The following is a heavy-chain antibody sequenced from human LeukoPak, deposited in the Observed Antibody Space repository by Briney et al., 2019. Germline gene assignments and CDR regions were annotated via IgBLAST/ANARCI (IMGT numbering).Heavy chain of an antibody. J-gene: IGHJ6*04. V-gene: IGHV4-39*07. CDR3: ARGFTGHGMDV. CDR1: GGSISSSSYY. CDR2: INHSGST. D-gene: IGHD4-11*01. Sequence: SETLSLTCTVSGGSISSSSYYWGWIRQPPGKGLEWIGEINHSGSTNYNPSLKSRVTISVDTSKNQFSLKLSSVTAADTAVYYCARGFTGHGMDVWGKGTTVTVSS.